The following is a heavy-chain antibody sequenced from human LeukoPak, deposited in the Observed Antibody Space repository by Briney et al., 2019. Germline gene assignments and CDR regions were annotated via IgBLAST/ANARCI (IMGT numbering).Heavy chain of an antibody. CDR3: ARDSSYYYDSSGYYNWFDP. Sequence: SETLSLTCTVSGGSLSSYYWSWIRQPPGKGLEWIGYIYYSGSTNYNPSLKSRVTISVDTSKNQFSLKLSSVTAADTAVYYCARDSSYYYDSSGYYNWFDPWGQGTLVTVSS. J-gene: IGHJ5*02. CDR2: IYYSGST. V-gene: IGHV4-59*01. CDR1: GGSLSSYY. D-gene: IGHD3-22*01.